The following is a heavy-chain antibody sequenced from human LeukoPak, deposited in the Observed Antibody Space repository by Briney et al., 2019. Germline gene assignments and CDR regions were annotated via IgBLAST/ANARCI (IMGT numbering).Heavy chain of an antibody. CDR1: GFTFSSYG. D-gene: IGHD6-13*01. V-gene: IGHV3-33*01. J-gene: IGHJ6*02. CDR3: ARGQPPSYYDMDV. Sequence: GGSLRLSCAASGFTFSSYGMHWGRQALGKGLEWVAVIWSDGSSKHYADSVKGRFTISRDNSKNTLYLQMNSLRAEDTALYYCARGQPPSYYDMDVWGQGTTVTVSS. CDR2: IWSDGSSK.